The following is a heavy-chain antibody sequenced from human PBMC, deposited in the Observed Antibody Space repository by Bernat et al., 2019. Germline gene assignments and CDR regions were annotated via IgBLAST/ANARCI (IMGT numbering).Heavy chain of an antibody. D-gene: IGHD6-19*01. CDR3: AKDLSGQQWLVAPDF. CDR1: AFTFRSYV. Sequence: EVQLLESGGGLVQPGGSLRLSCAASAFTFRSYVMAWVRQAPGKGLEWVSAISGSGVSTYYADSVKGRFTISRDNSKNTLYLQMSSLRAEDTALYYCAKDLSGQQWLVAPDFWGQGTLVTASS. V-gene: IGHV3-23*01. J-gene: IGHJ4*02. CDR2: ISGSGVST.